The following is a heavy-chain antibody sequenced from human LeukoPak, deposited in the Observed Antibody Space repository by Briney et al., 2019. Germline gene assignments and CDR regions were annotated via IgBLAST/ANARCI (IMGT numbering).Heavy chain of an antibody. CDR2: ISSSGSTI. V-gene: IGHV3-48*03. CDR3: ARYGSGSSFDY. CDR1: GFTFRSYE. J-gene: IGHJ4*02. D-gene: IGHD3-10*01. Sequence: GGSLRLSCAASGFTFRSYEMNWVRQAPGKGLEWVSYISSSGSTIYYADSVKGRFTISRDNAKNSLYLQMNSLRAEDTAVYYCARYGSGSSFDYWGQGTLVTVSS.